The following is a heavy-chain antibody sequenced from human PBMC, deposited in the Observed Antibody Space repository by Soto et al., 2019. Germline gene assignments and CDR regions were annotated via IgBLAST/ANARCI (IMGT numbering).Heavy chain of an antibody. J-gene: IGHJ4*02. D-gene: IGHD4-4*01. CDR3: AKYKFATTPYLDY. V-gene: IGHV3-23*01. CDR2: IRSSDGVT. CDR1: GFTFSSYA. Sequence: EVPLLESGGGLAQPGGSLRLSFEASGFTFSSYAMTWVRQAPGKGLEWVSSIRSSDGVTHYADSVKGRFTISRDNSKNTLYLQMNSLRAEDTALYYCAKYKFATTPYLDYWAQGTLVTVSS.